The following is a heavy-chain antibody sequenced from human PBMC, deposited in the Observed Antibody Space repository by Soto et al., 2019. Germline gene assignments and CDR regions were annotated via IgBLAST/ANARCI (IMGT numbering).Heavy chain of an antibody. CDR1: GYTFTSYG. CDR2: INAYTGNT. J-gene: IGHJ6*02. V-gene: IGHV1-18*04. D-gene: IGHD3-16*01. Sequence: QVRLVQSGAEVKKPGASVKVSCKASGYTFTSYGFSWVRQAPGQGLEWMGWINAYTGNTNYAQKFQGRVTMTTDTSTRTAHMELWSLISDDTAVYYCARSWVTGKGGMDVWGQWTTVTVSS. CDR3: ARSWVTGKGGMDV.